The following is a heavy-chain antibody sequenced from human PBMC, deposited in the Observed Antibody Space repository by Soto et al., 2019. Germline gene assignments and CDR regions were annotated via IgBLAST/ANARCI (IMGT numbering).Heavy chain of an antibody. CDR1: RFTFDDYA. CDR3: VRWLEVLTTSDT. D-gene: IGHD3-22*01. J-gene: IGHJ5*02. V-gene: IGHV3-9*01. CDR2: ISWNSAII. Sequence: EVQLEESGGGLVQAGRSLRLSCAASRFTFDDYALHWVRQAPGKGLEWVSGISWNSAIISYADSVKGRFSITRDNAKKYVYLQMDSLRPEDTALYYCVRWLEVLTTSDTWGQGTPVTVSS.